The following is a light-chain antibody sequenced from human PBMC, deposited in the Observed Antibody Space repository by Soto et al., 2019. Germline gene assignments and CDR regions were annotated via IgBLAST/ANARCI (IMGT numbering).Light chain of an antibody. J-gene: IGKJ1*01. CDR3: QQRSDWPRT. Sequence: EIVLTQSAATLSLSPGERDTLSCRASQNVFSYLVWYQQKPGQAPRLLIYDAYNSATGIPARFSGSESETDFTLTISSLEPEDFAINYCQQRSDWPRTLGQGTKVDIK. CDR1: QNVFSY. V-gene: IGKV3-11*01. CDR2: DAY.